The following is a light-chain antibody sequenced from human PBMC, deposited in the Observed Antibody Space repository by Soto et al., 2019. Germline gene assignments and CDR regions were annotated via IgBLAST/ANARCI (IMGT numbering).Light chain of an antibody. CDR3: SSYAANINLGV. V-gene: IGLV2-8*01. CDR2: EVS. Sequence: QSALTQPPSASGSPGQSVTISCTGTSSDVGGYNYVSWDQQHPGKAPKLMLYEVSKRPSGVPDRFSGSKSGKTASLTVSGLQAEDEADYYCSSYAANINLGVFGGGTKVTVL. CDR1: SSDVGGYNY. J-gene: IGLJ2*01.